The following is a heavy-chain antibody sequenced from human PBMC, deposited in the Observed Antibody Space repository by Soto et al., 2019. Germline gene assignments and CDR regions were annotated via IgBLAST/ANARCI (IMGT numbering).Heavy chain of an antibody. J-gene: IGHJ4*02. V-gene: IGHV3-23*01. CDR3: ARDKRIVVTGPLDH. Sequence: GGSLRLSCATSGFTFNVYAMSWVRQAPGKGLEWISGISGTGGRTYYADSVKGRFTISRDSSRSTLSLQMNTLRAEDTAVYYCARDKRIVVTGPLDHWGQGTLVTVSS. CDR1: GFTFNVYA. CDR2: ISGTGGRT. D-gene: IGHD2-21*02.